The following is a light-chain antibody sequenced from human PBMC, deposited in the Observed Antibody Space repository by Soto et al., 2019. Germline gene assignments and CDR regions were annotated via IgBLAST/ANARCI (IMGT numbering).Light chain of an antibody. Sequence: DIQMTQSPSTLSASVGDRVTTTCRASQSISSWLAWYQQKPGKAPEVLIFDASSLESGVPSRFSGSGSATEFTLTISSLQPDDFATYYCQQYSTYPWTFGQGTKVDIK. CDR1: QSISSW. V-gene: IGKV1-5*01. CDR2: DAS. J-gene: IGKJ1*01. CDR3: QQYSTYPWT.